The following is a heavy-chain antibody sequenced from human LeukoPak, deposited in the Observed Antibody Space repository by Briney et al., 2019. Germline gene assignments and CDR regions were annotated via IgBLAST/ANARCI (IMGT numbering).Heavy chain of an antibody. CDR2: IYSGGST. V-gene: IGHV3-66*02. D-gene: IGHD3-3*01. Sequence: GGSLRLSCAASGFTVSSNYMSWVRQAPGKGLEWVSVIYSGGSTYYADSVKGRFTISRDNSKNTLYLQMNSLRAEDTAVYYCARAHNDFWSGHYTDVWGKGTTVTVSS. J-gene: IGHJ6*03. CDR1: GFTVSSNY. CDR3: ARAHNDFWSGHYTDV.